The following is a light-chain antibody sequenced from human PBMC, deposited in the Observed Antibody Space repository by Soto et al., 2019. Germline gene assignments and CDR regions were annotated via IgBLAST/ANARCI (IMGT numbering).Light chain of an antibody. Sequence: DIQMTQSPSSLSASVGDRVIITCRASQSIDTYLNWYQQKAGKAPRLLIYAASTLQSGVPSRFSGSGSGTDFTLAINTLQPEDFATYYCQHASAFGPGTTVEIK. CDR2: AAS. J-gene: IGKJ2*01. CDR1: QSIDTY. CDR3: QHASA. V-gene: IGKV1-39*01.